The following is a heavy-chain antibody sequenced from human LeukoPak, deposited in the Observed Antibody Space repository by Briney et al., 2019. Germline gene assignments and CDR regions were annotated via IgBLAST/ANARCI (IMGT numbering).Heavy chain of an antibody. V-gene: IGHV1-2*02. CDR1: GYTFTGYY. J-gene: IGHJ4*02. D-gene: IGHD3-9*01. CDR2: INPNSGGT. CDR3: ARGGPYDILTGYYNVIDY. Sequence: ASVKVSCKASGYTFTGYYMHWVRQAPGQGLEWMGWINPNSGGTNYAQKFQGRVTMTRDTSISTAYMELSRLRSDDTAVYYCARGGPYDILTGYYNVIDYWGPGTLVTVSS.